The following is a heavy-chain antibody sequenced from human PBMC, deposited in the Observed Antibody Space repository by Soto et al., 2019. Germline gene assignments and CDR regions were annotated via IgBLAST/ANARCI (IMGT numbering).Heavy chain of an antibody. CDR2: IFYSGTT. J-gene: IGHJ4*02. D-gene: IGHD3-9*01. CDR3: LRGRLAYRYFDL. CDR1: CDSISSGGYF. Sequence: SETLSLTCIVSCDSISSGGYFWNWIRHHPGKDLDWIGYIFYSGTTFYNPSLRGRLSISVDTSNNQFSLNLTSVTAEDTAVYFCLRGRLAYRYFDLCGQG. V-gene: IGHV4-31*03.